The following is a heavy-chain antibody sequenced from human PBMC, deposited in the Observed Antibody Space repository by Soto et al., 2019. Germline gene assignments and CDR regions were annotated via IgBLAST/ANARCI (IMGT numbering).Heavy chain of an antibody. Sequence: GGTLRISCVSSGHPFWSRALTWVRQAPGEGLQWVSTITDTGGDAKYADSVRGRFVISRDNSKKTLYLQMTSLTAADSAMYYCAIVFTYSYPESEIFSFRGPGTLVTGS. CDR3: AIVFTYSYPESEIFSF. CDR2: ITDTGGDA. J-gene: IGHJ4*02. CDR1: GHPFWSRA. D-gene: IGHD3-22*01. V-gene: IGHV3-23*01.